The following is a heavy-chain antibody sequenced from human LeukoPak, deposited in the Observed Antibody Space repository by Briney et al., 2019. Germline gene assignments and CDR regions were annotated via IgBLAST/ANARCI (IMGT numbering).Heavy chain of an antibody. D-gene: IGHD3-10*01. V-gene: IGHV3-53*01. CDR2: IYSGGTT. Sequence: GGSLRLSCTASGFTVSGNYMNWVRQAPGKGLEWVSLIYSGGTTYYADSVKGRFTIPRDNSKNTLYLQMNSLRAEDTAVYYCTRGEVRGYQIFDYWGQGTLVTVSS. J-gene: IGHJ4*02. CDR3: TRGEVRGYQIFDY. CDR1: GFTVSGNY.